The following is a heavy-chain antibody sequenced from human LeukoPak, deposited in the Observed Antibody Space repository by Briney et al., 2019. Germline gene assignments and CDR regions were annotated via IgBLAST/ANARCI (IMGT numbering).Heavy chain of an antibody. Sequence: PGGSLTLACAASGYTFSDYDMHWVRQATGIGLEWVSAIGTAGDTYYTGSVKGRFTISRENAKNSLYLQMNSLRAGDTAVYYCARVAKERVGGVYYFDYWGQGTLVTVSS. V-gene: IGHV3-13*01. CDR2: IGTAGDT. J-gene: IGHJ4*02. CDR1: GYTFSDYD. CDR3: ARVAKERVGGVYYFDY. D-gene: IGHD1-1*01.